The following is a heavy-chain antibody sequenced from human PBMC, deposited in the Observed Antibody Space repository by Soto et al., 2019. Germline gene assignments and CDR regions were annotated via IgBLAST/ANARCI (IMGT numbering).Heavy chain of an antibody. J-gene: IGHJ3*02. CDR2: IYYSGST. CDR1: GGSISSYY. CDR3: ARESTPIYGSGSYFDAFDI. D-gene: IGHD3-10*01. Sequence: SETLSLTCTVSGGSISSYYWSWIRQPPGKGLEWIGYIYYSGSTNYNPSLKSRVTISVDTSKNQFSLKLSSVTAADTAVYYCARESTPIYGSGSYFDAFDIWGQGTMVTVSS. V-gene: IGHV4-59*01.